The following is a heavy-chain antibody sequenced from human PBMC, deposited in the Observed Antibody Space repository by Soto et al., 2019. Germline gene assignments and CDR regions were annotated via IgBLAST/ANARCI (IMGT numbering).Heavy chain of an antibody. J-gene: IGHJ4*02. D-gene: IGHD2-15*01. CDR2: IHHSGST. Sequence: QVQLQQWGAGLLKPSETLSLTCAVYGGSLSGSYWSWIRQPPGTGLEWIGEIHHSGSTYYNPSLTSRVTFSVDTSKNQFSLKLNSVTAADTAVYYCASPGYCSDGTCYPDYWGQGTLVTVSS. V-gene: IGHV4-34*01. CDR3: ASPGYCSDGTCYPDY. CDR1: GGSLSGSY.